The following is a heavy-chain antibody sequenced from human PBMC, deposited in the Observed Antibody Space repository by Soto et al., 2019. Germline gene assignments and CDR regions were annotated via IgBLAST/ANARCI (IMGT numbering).Heavy chain of an antibody. Sequence: QVRLVQSGAEMKKPGASVKVSCKASGYDFTGYYMHWVRQAPGQGLEWMGWINPNSGVTNYAQRFQGRVSMTRDTSISTAYLEVKRLTSDDTAVYYCATNLFSSTSRGSDFDPWGQGTLVIVS. CDR1: GYDFTGYY. CDR2: INPNSGVT. D-gene: IGHD6-19*01. J-gene: IGHJ5*02. CDR3: ATNLFSSTSRGSDFDP. V-gene: IGHV1-2*02.